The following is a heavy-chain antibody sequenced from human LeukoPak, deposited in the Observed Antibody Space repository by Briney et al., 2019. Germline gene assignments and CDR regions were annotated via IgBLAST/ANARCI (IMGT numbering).Heavy chain of an antibody. CDR1: GFTFSIYS. CDR3: ARDGSGWSRDY. J-gene: IGHJ4*02. V-gene: IGHV3-21*06. CDR2: IGHTGDTV. D-gene: IGHD6-13*01. Sequence: GGSLRLSCAASGFTFSIYSMNWVRLAPGKGPEWLSLIGHTGDTVYYADSVRGRFTTSRDNAKNLVYLQMNSLRAENSAIYYCARDGSGWSRDYWGQGTLVTVSS.